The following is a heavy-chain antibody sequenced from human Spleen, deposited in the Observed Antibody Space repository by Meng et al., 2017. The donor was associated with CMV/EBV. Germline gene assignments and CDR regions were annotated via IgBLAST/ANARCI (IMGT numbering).Heavy chain of an antibody. V-gene: IGHV1-18*01. J-gene: IGHJ4*02. Sequence: ASVKVSCKASGYTFTSYGISWVRQAPGQGLEWMGWISAYNGNTNYAQKFQGRVTMTTDTSTSTVYMELSSLRSEDTAVYYCARIGGRGLADYWGQGTLVTVSS. CDR2: ISAYNGNT. CDR3: ARIGGRGLADY. D-gene: IGHD1-26*01. CDR1: GYTFTSYG.